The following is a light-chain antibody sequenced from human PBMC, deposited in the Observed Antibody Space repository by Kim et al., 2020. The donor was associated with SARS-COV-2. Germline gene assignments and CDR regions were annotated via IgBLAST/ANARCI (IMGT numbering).Light chain of an antibody. CDR2: EIN. V-gene: IGLV2-8*01. J-gene: IGLJ3*02. CDR3: SSYAGTNVWV. Sequence: QSALTQPPSASGSPGQSVAISCTGTSSDVGAYNYVSWYQQHPGTAPKLMIYEINKRPSGVPDRFSGSKSGNAASLTVAGLQAEDEADYYCSSYAGTNVWVFGGGTQLTVL. CDR1: SSDVGAYNY.